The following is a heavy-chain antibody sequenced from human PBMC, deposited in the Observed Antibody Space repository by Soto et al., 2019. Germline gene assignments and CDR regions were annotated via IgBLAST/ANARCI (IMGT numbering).Heavy chain of an antibody. J-gene: IGHJ4*02. CDR1: GYTLTELS. CDR2: FDPEDGET. D-gene: IGHD3-16*01. V-gene: IGHV1-24*01. CDR3: ATAPLSGYPTGGDKTTLDY. Sequence: GSSVKVSCKVSGYTLTELSMHWVRQAPGKGLEWMGGFDPEDGETIYAQKFQGRVTMTEDTSTDTAYMELSSLRSEDTAVYYCATAPLSGYPTGGDKTTLDYWGQGTLVTVSS.